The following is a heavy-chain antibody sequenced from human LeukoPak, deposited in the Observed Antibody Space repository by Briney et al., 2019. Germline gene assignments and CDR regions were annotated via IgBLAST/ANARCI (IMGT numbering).Heavy chain of an antibody. D-gene: IGHD1-14*01. J-gene: IGHJ3*02. V-gene: IGHV3-30*02. Sequence: PGGSLRLSCAASGFTFSSYGMHWVRQAPGKGLEWVAFIRYDGSNKYYADSVKGRFTISRDNSKNTLYLQMNSLRAEDTAVYYCAKDPDPQRWGRPGTAFDIWGQGTMVTVSS. CDR2: IRYDGSNK. CDR3: AKDPDPQRWGRPGTAFDI. CDR1: GFTFSSYG.